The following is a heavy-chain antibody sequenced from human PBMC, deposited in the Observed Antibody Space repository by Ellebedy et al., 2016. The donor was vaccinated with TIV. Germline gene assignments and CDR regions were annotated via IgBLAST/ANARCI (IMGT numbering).Heavy chain of an antibody. V-gene: IGHV4-59*01. D-gene: IGHD5-18*01. CDR3: ARSQYSSSQLGMNV. CDR2: IYYTGST. J-gene: IGHJ6*02. CDR1: GGSISTYY. Sequence: MPSETLSLTCSVSGGSISTYYWSWIRQPPGKGLECIGYIYYTGSTNYNPSLKSRVTISLDKSKNQFPLKLSSVTAADTAVYYCARSQYSSSQLGMNVWGQGTTVTVSS.